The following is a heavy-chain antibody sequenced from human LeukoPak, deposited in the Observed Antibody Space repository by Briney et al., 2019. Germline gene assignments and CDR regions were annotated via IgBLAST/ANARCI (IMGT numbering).Heavy chain of an antibody. CDR2: IIPIFGTA. D-gene: IGHD3-22*01. CDR3: AMDSSGYYYFDY. Sequence: ASVKVSCKASGGTFGSYAISWVRQAPGQGLEWMGGIIPIFGTANYAQKFQGRVTITTDESTSTAYMELISLRSEDTAVYYCAMDSSGYYYFDYWGQGTLVTVSS. J-gene: IGHJ4*02. CDR1: GGTFGSYA. V-gene: IGHV1-69*05.